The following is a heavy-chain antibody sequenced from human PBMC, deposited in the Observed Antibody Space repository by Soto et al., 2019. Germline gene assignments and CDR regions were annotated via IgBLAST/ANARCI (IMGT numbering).Heavy chain of an antibody. J-gene: IGHJ4*01. V-gene: IGHV4-61*01. CDR2: IYYTGST. D-gene: IGHD2-15*01. CDR1: GDSVSRGSHS. Sequence: SETLSLTCSVAGDSVSRGSHSWTWTRQPPGKGLEFLGYIYYTGSTNYNPSLKSRVTISVDTSKNQISLMLTSVTAADTAVYYCARTSTGYGYAEFWGHGILVTVSS. CDR3: ARTSTGYGYAEF.